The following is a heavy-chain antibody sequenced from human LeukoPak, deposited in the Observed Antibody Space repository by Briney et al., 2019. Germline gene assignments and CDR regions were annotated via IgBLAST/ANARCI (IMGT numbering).Heavy chain of an antibody. CDR3: ARDIGVSQFDS. D-gene: IGHD6-6*01. CDR1: GYTFTNYG. V-gene: IGHV1-18*01. Sequence: EASVKVSCKASGYTFTNYGFSWVRQAPGQGLEWMAWIGVYNGKTEYPQNLQGRVTMTTDTSTSTAYMELRSLTSDDTAVYYCARDIGVSQFDSWGQGTLVTVSS. J-gene: IGHJ4*02. CDR2: IGVYNGKT.